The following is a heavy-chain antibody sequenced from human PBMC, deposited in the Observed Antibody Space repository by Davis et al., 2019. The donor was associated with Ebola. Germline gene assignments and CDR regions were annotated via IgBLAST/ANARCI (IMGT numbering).Heavy chain of an antibody. CDR3: ARDVGSYYFDY. CDR2: INPNSGGT. J-gene: IGHJ4*02. CDR1: GYTFTSYY. Sequence: ASVKVSCKASGYTFTSYYMHWVRQAPGQGLEWMGWINPNSGGTNYAQKFQGWVTMTRDTSISTAYMELSRLRSDDTAVYYCARDVGSYYFDYWGQGTLVTVSS. D-gene: IGHD5-12*01. V-gene: IGHV1-2*04.